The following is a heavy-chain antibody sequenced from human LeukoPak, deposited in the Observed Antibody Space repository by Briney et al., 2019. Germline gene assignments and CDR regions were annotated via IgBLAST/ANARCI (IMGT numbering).Heavy chain of an antibody. CDR2: IRYDGSNK. V-gene: IGHV3-30*02. D-gene: IGHD4/OR15-4a*01. J-gene: IGHJ2*01. CDR3: AREADGAHNWYLDL. Sequence: GGSLRLSCAASGFTFSSYGMHWVRQAPGKGLEWVAFIRYDGSNKYYADSVKGRFTISRDNAKNTLYLQMNSLRVEDTAVYYCAREADGAHNWYLDLWGRGTLVPVSS. CDR1: GFTFSSYG.